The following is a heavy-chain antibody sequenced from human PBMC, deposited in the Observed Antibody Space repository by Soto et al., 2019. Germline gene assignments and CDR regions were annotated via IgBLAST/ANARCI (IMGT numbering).Heavy chain of an antibody. D-gene: IGHD2-2*01. Sequence: ASVKVSCKASGYTSTSYDINWVRQATGQGLEWMGWMNPNSGNTGYAQKFQGRVTMTRNTSISTAYMELSSLRSEDTAVYYCARGVGDIVVVPATGEVDYWGQGTLVTVSS. CDR3: ARGVGDIVVVPATGEVDY. J-gene: IGHJ4*02. CDR1: GYTSTSYD. V-gene: IGHV1-8*01. CDR2: MNPNSGNT.